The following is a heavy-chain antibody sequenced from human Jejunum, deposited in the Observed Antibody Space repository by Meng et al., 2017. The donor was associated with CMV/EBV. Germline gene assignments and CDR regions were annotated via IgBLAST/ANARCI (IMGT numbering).Heavy chain of an antibody. CDR1: SVTSSPDY. J-gene: IGHJ4*02. D-gene: IGHD3-10*01. Sequence: SVTSSPDYWGWIGQTPGKGLEWIASIYYDRSTYYNPSLKSRVTISIDTSQNRFSLNVNSVTAADTAIYYCARQLTMIRGGHFDFWGQGTLVTVSS. CDR2: IYYDRST. V-gene: IGHV4-39*07. CDR3: ARQLTMIRGGHFDF.